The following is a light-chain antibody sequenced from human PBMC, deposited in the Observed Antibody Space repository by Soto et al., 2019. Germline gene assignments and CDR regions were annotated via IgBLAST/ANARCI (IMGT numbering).Light chain of an antibody. V-gene: IGKV4-1*01. Sequence: DIVMTQSPDSLAVSLGERATISCKSSQSVLSSSNNKNHLAWYQQKPGQAPRLLIYDTSTRATGIPARFSGSGSGTEFTLTISSLQSEDFAVYYCQQYSNWPPITFGQGTRLEIK. CDR1: QSVLSSSNNKNH. CDR2: DTS. J-gene: IGKJ5*01. CDR3: QQYSNWPPIT.